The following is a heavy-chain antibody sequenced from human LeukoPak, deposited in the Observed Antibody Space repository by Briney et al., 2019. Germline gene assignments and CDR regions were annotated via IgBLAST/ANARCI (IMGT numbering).Heavy chain of an antibody. CDR3: ARVGATWSLDY. V-gene: IGHV3-21*01. CDR2: ISSSSSYI. D-gene: IGHD1-26*01. CDR1: GXTFSSYS. Sequence: GGSLRLSWAASGXTFSSYSMNWVRQAPGKGLEWVSSISSSSSYIYYADSVKGRFTISRDNAENSLYLQMNSLRAEDTAVYYCARVGATWSLDYWGQGTLVTVSS. J-gene: IGHJ4*02.